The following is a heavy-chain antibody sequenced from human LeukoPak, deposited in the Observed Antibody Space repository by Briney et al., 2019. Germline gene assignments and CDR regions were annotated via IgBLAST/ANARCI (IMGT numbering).Heavy chain of an antibody. V-gene: IGHV3-23*01. CDR3: AKGKVSDS. J-gene: IGHJ4*02. CDR2: ISGSGGST. CDR1: GFTFSSYA. D-gene: IGHD3-10*01. Sequence: GGSLRLSCAASGFTFSSYAMSWVRQTPGKGLEWVSAISGSGGSTYYADSVEGGFTISRDNSNNPLYLQMNSLRAEDTAVYYCAKGKVSDSWGQGTLVTVSS.